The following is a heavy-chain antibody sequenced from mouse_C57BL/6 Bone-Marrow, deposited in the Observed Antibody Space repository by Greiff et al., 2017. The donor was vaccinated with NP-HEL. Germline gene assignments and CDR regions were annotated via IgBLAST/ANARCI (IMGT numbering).Heavy chain of an antibody. CDR1: GYTFTSYW. CDR3: ARQASGRRYFDY. CDR2: IHPNSGST. J-gene: IGHJ2*01. Sequence: VQLQQPGAELVKPGASVKLSCKASGYTFTSYWMHWVKQRPGQGLEWIGMIHPNSGSTNYNEKFKSKATLTVDKSSSTAYMQLSSLTSEDSAVYYCARQASGRRYFDYWGQGTTLTVSS. D-gene: IGHD1-1*01. V-gene: IGHV1-64*01.